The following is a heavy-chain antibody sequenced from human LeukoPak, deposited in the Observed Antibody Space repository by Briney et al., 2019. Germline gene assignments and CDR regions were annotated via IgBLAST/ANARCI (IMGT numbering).Heavy chain of an antibody. CDR2: ISRTSSAV. Sequence: GGALRLSCAASGFTFSNYNMNWVRQAPGKGLEWISYISRTSSAVYYADSVKGRLTISRDNTKNLLFLQMNSLRDDDTAVYYCARGGAHTVVETAWGQGTLVTVS. V-gene: IGHV3-48*02. D-gene: IGHD2-21*02. CDR3: ARGGAHTVVETA. CDR1: GFTFSNYN. J-gene: IGHJ4*02.